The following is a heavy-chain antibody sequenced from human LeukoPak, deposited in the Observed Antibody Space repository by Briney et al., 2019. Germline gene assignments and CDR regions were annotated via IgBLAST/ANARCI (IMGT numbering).Heavy chain of an antibody. J-gene: IGHJ4*02. V-gene: IGHV3-11*04. D-gene: IGHD1-1*01. CDR3: ARCTTGRTFGSLREIKRSREIDY. CDR2: IDSSGSSI. CDR1: GFTLSDYY. Sequence: GGSLRLSCAASGFTLSDYYMSWIRQAPGKGLEWLSYIDSSGSSIYYSDSVKGRFTISRDNAKNSLYLQMNSLRVEDTAVYYCARCTTGRTFGSLREIKRSREIDYWGQGTLVTVSS.